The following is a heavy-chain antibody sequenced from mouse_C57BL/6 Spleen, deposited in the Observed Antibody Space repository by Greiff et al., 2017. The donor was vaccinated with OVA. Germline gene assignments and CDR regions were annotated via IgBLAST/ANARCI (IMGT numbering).Heavy chain of an antibody. CDR2: IDPSDSYT. Sequence: QVQLQQPGAELVKPGASVKLSCKASGYTFTSYWMQWVNQRPGQGLEWIGEIDPSDSYTNYNQKFKGKATLTVDTSSSTAYMQLSSLTSEDSAVYYCARRGDDDGYYDYYFDYWGQGTTLTVSS. J-gene: IGHJ2*01. V-gene: IGHV1-50*01. D-gene: IGHD2-3*01. CDR1: GYTFTSYW. CDR3: ARRGDDDGYYDYYFDY.